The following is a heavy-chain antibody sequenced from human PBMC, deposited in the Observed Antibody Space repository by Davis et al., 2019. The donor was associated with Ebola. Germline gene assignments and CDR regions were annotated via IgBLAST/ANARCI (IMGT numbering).Heavy chain of an antibody. CDR1: GFTFSSYW. J-gene: IGHJ6*02. CDR3: ARENYYGSGSLKYSYYGMDV. Sequence: GESLKISCAASGFTFSSYWMHWVRQAPGKGLEWVANIKHDGSEKYYVDSVKGRFTISRDNAKNSLYLQMNSLIAEDTAVYYCARENYYGSGSLKYSYYGMDVWGQGTTVTVSS. CDR2: IKHDGSEK. D-gene: IGHD3-10*01. V-gene: IGHV3-7*03.